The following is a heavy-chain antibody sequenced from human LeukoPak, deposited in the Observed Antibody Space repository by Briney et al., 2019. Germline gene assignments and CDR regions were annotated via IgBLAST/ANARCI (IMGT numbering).Heavy chain of an antibody. CDR2: INEDGSEK. D-gene: IGHD4-11*01. Sequence: GGSLRLSCAASGFTFSTYWMMWVRQAPGKGLEWVANINEDGSEKYYADSVEGRFTISRDNAKNSLDLQMSSLNAEDTAVYYCARSKIDYWGQGTLVTVSS. V-gene: IGHV3-7*01. CDR3: ARSKIDY. CDR1: GFTFSTYW. J-gene: IGHJ4*02.